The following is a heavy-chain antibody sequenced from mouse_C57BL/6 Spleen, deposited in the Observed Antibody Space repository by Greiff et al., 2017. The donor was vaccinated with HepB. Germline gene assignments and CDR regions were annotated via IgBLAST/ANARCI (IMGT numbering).Heavy chain of an antibody. CDR1: GFTFSSYA. V-gene: IGHV5-4*01. CDR3: AREERWFAY. Sequence: EVHLVESGGGLVKPGGSLKLSCAASGFTFSSYAMSWVRQTPEKRLEWVATISDGGSYTYYPDSVKGRFTISRDNAKNNLYLQMSHLKAEDTAMYYCAREERWFAYWGQGTLVTVSA. CDR2: ISDGGSYT. J-gene: IGHJ3*01.